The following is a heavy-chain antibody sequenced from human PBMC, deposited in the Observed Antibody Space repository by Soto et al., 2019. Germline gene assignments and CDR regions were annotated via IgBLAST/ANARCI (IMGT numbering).Heavy chain of an antibody. CDR2: IYHSGST. D-gene: IGHD3-22*01. V-gene: IGHV4-30-2*01. CDR1: GCSISSGGYS. Sequence: SESLSLTCSVSGCSISSGGYSWSWIRQPPGKGLEWIGYIYHSGSTYYNPSLKSRVTISVDRSKNQFSLKLSSVTAADTAVYYCARDRNDSSGFDYWGQGTLVTVSS. J-gene: IGHJ4*02. CDR3: ARDRNDSSGFDY.